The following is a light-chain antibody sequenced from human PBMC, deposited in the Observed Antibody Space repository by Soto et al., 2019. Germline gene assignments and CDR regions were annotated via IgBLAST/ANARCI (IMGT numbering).Light chain of an antibody. CDR2: AAS. J-gene: IGKJ1*01. CDR1: QGISNY. Sequence: IQTTPSPYPLSASLGDRDPSPCRASQGISNYLAWYQQKPGKVPKLLIYAASTLQSGVPSRFSGSGSGTDFTLTISSLQPEDVATYYCQKYNSAPWTFGQGTKVDI. CDR3: QKYNSAPWT. V-gene: IGKV1-27*01.